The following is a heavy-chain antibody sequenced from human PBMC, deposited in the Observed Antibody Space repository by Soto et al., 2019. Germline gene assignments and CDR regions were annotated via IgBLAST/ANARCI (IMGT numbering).Heavy chain of an antibody. Sequence: SETLSLTCTVSGGSISSSSYYWGWIRQPPGKGLEWIGSIYYSGSTYYNPSLKSRVTISVDTSKNQFSLKLSSVTAADTAVYYCARSYDRNLDYWGQGTLVTVSS. J-gene: IGHJ4*02. CDR3: ARSYDRNLDY. D-gene: IGHD1-1*01. V-gene: IGHV4-39*01. CDR2: IYYSGST. CDR1: GGSISSSSYY.